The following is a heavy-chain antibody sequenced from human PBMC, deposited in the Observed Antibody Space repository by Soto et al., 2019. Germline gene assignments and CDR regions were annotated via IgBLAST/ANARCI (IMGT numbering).Heavy chain of an antibody. CDR3: VKDGSSGWPYFDDMDV. D-gene: IGHD6-19*01. CDR1: GFTFSSYG. V-gene: IGHV3-30*18. J-gene: IGHJ6*02. CDR2: ILYDGSKK. Sequence: QVQLVESGGGVVQPGRYLRLSCAASGFTFSSYGMHWVRQAPGKGLEWVAVILYDGSKKYYADSVKGRFTISRDNSKNTLYLQMSILRAEDTALYYCVKDGSSGWPYFDDMDVWGQGTTVTVAS.